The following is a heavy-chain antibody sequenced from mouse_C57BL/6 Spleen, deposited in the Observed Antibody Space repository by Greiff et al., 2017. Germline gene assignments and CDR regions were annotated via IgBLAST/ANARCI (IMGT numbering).Heavy chain of an antibody. J-gene: IGHJ4*01. CDR1: GYTFTDYN. D-gene: IGHD4-1*01. CDR2: INPNNGGT. CDR3: ARSLTGRGNYAMDY. Sequence: EVQLQQSGPELVKPGASVKMSCKASGYTFTDYNMHWVKQSHGKSLEWIGYINPNNGGTSYNQKFKGKATLTVNKSSSTAYMELRSLTSEDSAVYYCARSLTGRGNYAMDYWGQGTSVTVSS. V-gene: IGHV1-22*01.